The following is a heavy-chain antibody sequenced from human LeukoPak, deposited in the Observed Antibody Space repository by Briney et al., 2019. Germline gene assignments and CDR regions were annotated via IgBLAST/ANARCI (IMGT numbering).Heavy chain of an antibody. V-gene: IGHV3-23*01. D-gene: IGHD2-2*02. Sequence: GGSLRLSCAASGFTFSNYAMSWVRQAPGKGLQWVSTMSGSGVNTYYADSVKGRFTVSRDNSKSTVYLQMNSLRAEDTAVYYCARGLEGYCSSTSCYSYYYGMDVWGQGTTVTVSS. J-gene: IGHJ6*02. CDR2: MSGSGVNT. CDR1: GFTFSNYA. CDR3: ARGLEGYCSSTSCYSYYYGMDV.